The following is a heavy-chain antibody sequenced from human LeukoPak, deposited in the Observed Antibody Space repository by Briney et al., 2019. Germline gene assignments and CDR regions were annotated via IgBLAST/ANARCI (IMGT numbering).Heavy chain of an antibody. CDR3: ARAVVAATNWFDP. CDR1: GGSISSYY. J-gene: IGHJ5*02. Sequence: PSETLSLTCTVSGGSISSYYWSWIRQPPGKGLEWIGYIYYSGSTNYNPSLKSRVTISVDTSKNQFSLKLSSVTAADTAVYYCARAVVAATNWFDPWGQGTLVTVSS. D-gene: IGHD2-15*01. V-gene: IGHV4-59*01. CDR2: IYYSGST.